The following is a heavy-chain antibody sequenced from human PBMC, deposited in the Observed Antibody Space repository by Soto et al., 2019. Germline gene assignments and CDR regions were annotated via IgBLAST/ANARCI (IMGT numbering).Heavy chain of an antibody. CDR1: GFTFSRYW. J-gene: IGHJ2*01. CDR3: AKRGYGVYWYFDL. V-gene: IGHV3-74*01. Sequence: EVQLVESGGGLVQPGGSLSLSCAASGFTFSRYWMYWVRQVPGKGLVWVSHINSDGSTTSYADSVKGRFTISRDNAKNTLYLQMNSLRAEDTAVYYCAKRGYGVYWYFDLWGRGTLVTVSS. CDR2: INSDGSTT. D-gene: IGHD2-8*01.